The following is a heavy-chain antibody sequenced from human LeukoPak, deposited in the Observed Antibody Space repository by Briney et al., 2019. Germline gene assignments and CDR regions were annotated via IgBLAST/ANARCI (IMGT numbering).Heavy chain of an antibody. Sequence: PSETLSLTCTVSGGSISGYYWSWIRQPAGKGLQWIGRIYARGGTNYNPSLKSRVTMSVDTSKNQFSLKLKSVTAADTAVYYCARWQNWFDPWGQGTLVTVSS. CDR1: GGSISGYY. D-gene: IGHD5-12*01. J-gene: IGHJ5*02. CDR2: IYARGGT. CDR3: ARWQNWFDP. V-gene: IGHV4-4*07.